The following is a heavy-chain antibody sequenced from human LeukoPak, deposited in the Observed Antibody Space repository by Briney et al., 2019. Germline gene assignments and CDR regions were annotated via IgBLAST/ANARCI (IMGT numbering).Heavy chain of an antibody. CDR2: IYETGST. CDR1: GGSISSGYYY. J-gene: IGHJ4*02. D-gene: IGHD2-2*01. CDR3: ARETVPHYFDS. V-gene: IGHV4-30-2*01. Sequence: SETLSLTCTVSGGSISSGYYYWSWIRQPPGKGLEWIGYIYETGSTYYNPSLKSRVTISIDRSENQFSLKLNSVTAADTAVYYCARETVPHYFDSWGQGTLVTVSS.